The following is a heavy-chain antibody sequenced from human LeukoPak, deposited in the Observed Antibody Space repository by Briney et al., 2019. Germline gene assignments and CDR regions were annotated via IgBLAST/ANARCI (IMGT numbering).Heavy chain of an antibody. CDR1: AFTVYNNY. V-gene: IGHV3-53*04. CDR3: ANSPTLGV. J-gene: IGHJ4*02. D-gene: IGHD3-16*01. Sequence: GGSLRLSCAASAFTVYNNYMRWVRQAPGKGLEFVSLIYRVGTTSHADSVKGRFTISRHNSKNPLYLQMNSLRVEDTAVYYCANSPTLGVWGQGTLVTVSS. CDR2: IYRVGTT.